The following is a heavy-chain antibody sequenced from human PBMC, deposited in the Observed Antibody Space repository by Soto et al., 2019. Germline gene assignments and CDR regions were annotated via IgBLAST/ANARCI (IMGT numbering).Heavy chain of an antibody. Sequence: GGSLRLSCAASGFTFSSYSMNWVRQAPGKGLEWVSSISSSSSYIYYADSVKGRFTISRDNAKNSLYLQMNSLRAEDTAVYYCARVGGTLLRDWFDPWGQGTLVTVSS. CDR3: ARVGGTLLRDWFDP. CDR1: GFTFSSYS. V-gene: IGHV3-21*01. CDR2: ISSSSSYI. J-gene: IGHJ5*02. D-gene: IGHD1-26*01.